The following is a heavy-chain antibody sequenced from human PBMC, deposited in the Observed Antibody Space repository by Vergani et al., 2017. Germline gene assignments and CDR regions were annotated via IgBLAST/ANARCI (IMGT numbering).Heavy chain of an antibody. J-gene: IGHJ5*02. V-gene: IGHV3-23*04. CDR2: ISGSGGST. CDR1: GFTVSSNY. CDR3: AKCLWVGLLWFGESPGGWFDP. D-gene: IGHD3-10*01. Sequence: EVQLVETGGGLIQPGGSLRLSCAASGFTVSSNYMSWVRQAPGEGLEWVSAISGSGGSTYYADSVKGRFTISRDNSKNTLYLQMNSLRAEDTAVYYCAKCLWVGLLWFGESPGGWFDPWGQGTLVTVSS.